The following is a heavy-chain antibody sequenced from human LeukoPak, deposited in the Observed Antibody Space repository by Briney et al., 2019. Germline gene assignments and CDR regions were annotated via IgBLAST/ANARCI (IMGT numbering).Heavy chain of an antibody. CDR1: GYSFTSFW. J-gene: IGHJ4*02. CDR2: IDPSDSYT. V-gene: IGHV5-10-1*01. Sequence: GESLKISCKGSGYSFTSFWISWVRQMPGKGLEWVGSIDPSDSYTNYSPSFQGHVTISADKSISTAYLQWSSLKASDTAIYYCARLTPPYYDILTGYYPLAYWGQGTPVTVSS. D-gene: IGHD3-9*01. CDR3: ARLTPPYYDILTGYYPLAY.